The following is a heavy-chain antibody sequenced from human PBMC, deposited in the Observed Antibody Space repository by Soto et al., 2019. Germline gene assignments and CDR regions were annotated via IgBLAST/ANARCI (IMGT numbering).Heavy chain of an antibody. CDR3: ALSRGPGSYYPFDY. J-gene: IGHJ4*02. D-gene: IGHD1-26*01. CDR1: GFTFSSYD. Sequence: XGSLRLSCAAAGFTFSSYDMSWVRQAPGKGLEWVSAISGSGGSTYYADSVKGRFTISRDNSKNTLYLQMNSLRAEDTAVYYCALSRGPGSYYPFDYWGQGTLVTVSS. V-gene: IGHV3-23*01. CDR2: ISGSGGST.